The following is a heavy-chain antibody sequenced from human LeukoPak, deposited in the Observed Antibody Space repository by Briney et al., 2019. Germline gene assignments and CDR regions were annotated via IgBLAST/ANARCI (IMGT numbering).Heavy chain of an antibody. CDR1: GFTFSSYA. D-gene: IGHD3-22*01. V-gene: IGHV3-30*04. CDR2: ISYDGSNK. J-gene: IGHJ4*02. CDR3: ASGYYDSSGYYEGFDY. Sequence: PGRSLRLSCAASGFTFSSYAMHWVRQAPGKGLEWVAVISYDGSNKYYADSVKGRFTISTDNSKNTLYLQMNSLRAEDTAVYYCASGYYDSSGYYEGFDYWGQGTLVTVSS.